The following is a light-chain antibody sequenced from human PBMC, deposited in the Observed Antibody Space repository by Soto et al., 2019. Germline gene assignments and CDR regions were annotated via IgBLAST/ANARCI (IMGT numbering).Light chain of an antibody. CDR1: QIVTNQ. J-gene: IGKJ1*01. Sequence: EIVLTQSPATLSLSPGERATLSCRASQIVTNQLAWYQQKPGQAPRLLIYDASNRATDIPARFSGSGSGTDFTLTISSLEPEDFAVYYCHQRYNWPRTFGQGTKVDIK. V-gene: IGKV3-11*01. CDR3: HQRYNWPRT. CDR2: DAS.